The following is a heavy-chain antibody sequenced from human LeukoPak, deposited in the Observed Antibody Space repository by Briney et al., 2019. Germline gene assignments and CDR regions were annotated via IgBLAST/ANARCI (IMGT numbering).Heavy chain of an antibody. CDR1: GFTFSSYA. Sequence: GWSLRLSCAASGFTFSSYAMSWVRQAPGKGLEWVSAISGIGGSTYYADSVKGRFTISRDNSKNTLYLQMNSQRAEDTAVYYCAREGNDSSGYYPVSWGQGTLVTASS. CDR2: ISGIGGST. D-gene: IGHD3-22*01. V-gene: IGHV3-23*01. J-gene: IGHJ5*02. CDR3: AREGNDSSGYYPVS.